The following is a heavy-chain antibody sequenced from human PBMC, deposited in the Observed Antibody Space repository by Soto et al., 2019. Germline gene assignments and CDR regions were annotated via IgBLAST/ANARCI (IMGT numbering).Heavy chain of an antibody. D-gene: IGHD6-19*01. CDR3: AAGIAVAGTVSLSY. Sequence: ASVKVSCKASGYTFTGYYMHWVRQAPGQGLEWMGWINPNSGGTNYAQKFQGWVTMTRDTSISTAYMELSRLRSDDTAVYYCAAGIAVAGTVSLSYWGQGTLVTVSS. J-gene: IGHJ4*02. CDR1: GYTFTGYY. CDR2: INPNSGGT. V-gene: IGHV1-2*04.